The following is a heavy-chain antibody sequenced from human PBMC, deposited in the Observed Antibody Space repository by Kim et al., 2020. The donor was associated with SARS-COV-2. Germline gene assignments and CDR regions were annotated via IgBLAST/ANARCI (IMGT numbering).Heavy chain of an antibody. CDR2: IYYSGST. Sequence: SETLSLTCTVSGGSISSYYWSWIRQPPGKGLEWIGYIYYSGSTNYNPSLKSRVTISVDTSKNQFSLKLSSVTAADTAVYYCARGAWELLPRPLDAFDIWGQGTMVTVSS. CDR3: ARGAWELLPRPLDAFDI. CDR1: GGSISSYY. V-gene: IGHV4-59*13. D-gene: IGHD1-26*01. J-gene: IGHJ3*02.